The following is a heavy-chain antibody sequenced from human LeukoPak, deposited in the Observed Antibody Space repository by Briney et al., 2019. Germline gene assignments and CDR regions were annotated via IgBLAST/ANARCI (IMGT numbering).Heavy chain of an antibody. Sequence: GGSLRLSCAASGFTFSSYSMNWVRQAPGKGLEWVSSVSSSSGYIYYADSVKGRFTISRDNAKNSLYLQMNSLRAEDTAVYYCAREGVATLTGFYDYWGQGTLVTVSS. J-gene: IGHJ4*02. CDR2: VSSSSGYI. CDR1: GFTFSSYS. CDR3: AREGVATLTGFYDY. V-gene: IGHV3-21*01. D-gene: IGHD5-12*01.